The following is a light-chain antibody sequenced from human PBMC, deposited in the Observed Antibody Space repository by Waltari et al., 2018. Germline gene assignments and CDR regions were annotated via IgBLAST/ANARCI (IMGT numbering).Light chain of an antibody. CDR3: HQRSNWPPSFT. CDR2: DVS. CDR1: QSVSSY. J-gene: IGKJ3*01. Sequence: EVVLTQSPATLSLSPGERATLSCRASQSVSSYLAWYQQKPGQAPRLLIYDVSNRAAGIPARFSGSGSGTDFTLTISSLEPEDFAVYYCHQRSNWPPSFTFGPGTKVDIK. V-gene: IGKV3-11*01.